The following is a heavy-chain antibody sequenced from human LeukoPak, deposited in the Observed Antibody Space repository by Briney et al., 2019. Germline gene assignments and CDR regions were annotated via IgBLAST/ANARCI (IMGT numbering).Heavy chain of an antibody. V-gene: IGHV1-2*02. CDR2: INPNGGGT. CDR1: GYTFTGYY. Sequence: GASVKVSCKASGYTFTGYYMHWVRQAPGQGLEWMGWINPNGGGTNYAQKFQGRVTMTRDTSISTAYMELSRLRSDDTAVYYCARGASGVYTVTTSWFDPWGQGTLVTVSS. D-gene: IGHD4-17*01. J-gene: IGHJ5*02. CDR3: ARGASGVYTVTTSWFDP.